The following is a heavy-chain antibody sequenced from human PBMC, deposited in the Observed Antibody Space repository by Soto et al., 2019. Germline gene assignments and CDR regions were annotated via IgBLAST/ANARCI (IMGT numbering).Heavy chain of an antibody. CDR1: GGSISSYY. J-gene: IGHJ4*02. CDR3: ARGGIDCSGGSCYPGGYCDY. Sequence: QVQLQESGPGLVKPSETLSLTCTVSGGSISSYYWSWIRQPPGKGLEWIGYIYYSGSTNYNPSLKSRVTMSVDTSKNQFSLKLSSVTAADTAVYYCARGGIDCSGGSCYPGGYCDYWGQGTLVTVSS. V-gene: IGHV4-59*01. D-gene: IGHD2-15*01. CDR2: IYYSGST.